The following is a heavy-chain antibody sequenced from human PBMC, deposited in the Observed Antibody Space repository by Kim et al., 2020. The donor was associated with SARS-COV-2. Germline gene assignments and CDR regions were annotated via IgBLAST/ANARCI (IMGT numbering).Heavy chain of an antibody. CDR3: ARGRSVAAAGGIDY. D-gene: IGHD6-13*01. J-gene: IGHJ4*02. V-gene: IGHV4-34*01. Sequence: NPSLKRRVTISVDPSKNQFSLKLSSVTAADTAVYYCARGRSVAAAGGIDYWGQGTLVTVSS.